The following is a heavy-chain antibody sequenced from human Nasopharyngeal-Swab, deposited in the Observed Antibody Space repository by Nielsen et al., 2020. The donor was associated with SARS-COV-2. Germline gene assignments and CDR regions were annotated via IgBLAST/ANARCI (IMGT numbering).Heavy chain of an antibody. J-gene: IGHJ4*01. Sequence: GESLKISCAASGFSFSAHHVHWVRQAPGKGLQWVAVASYHGNTDRYAESVKGRFTFSRDSAKNTLYLQMNSLKAEDTAIYYCARQATGLDYWGHGILVTVSS. CDR3: ARQATGLDY. CDR2: ASYHGNTD. CDR1: GFSFSAHH. V-gene: IGHV3-30*01. D-gene: IGHD1-1*01.